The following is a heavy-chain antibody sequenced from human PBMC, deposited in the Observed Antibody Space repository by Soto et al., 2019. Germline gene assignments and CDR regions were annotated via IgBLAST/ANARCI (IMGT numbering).Heavy chain of an antibody. CDR3: TRDAF. V-gene: IGHV3-7*01. Sequence: EVQVVESGGGLVQPGGSLRLSCAVSGFTGSAYWMGWVRQAPGKGLEWVANVNQDGSEKYYVDSVKGRFTISRDNAKNSLYLQVNRRKAEDTAVYYCTRDAFWGQGNLVHVSS. CDR2: VNQDGSEK. J-gene: IGHJ4*02. CDR1: GFTGSAYW.